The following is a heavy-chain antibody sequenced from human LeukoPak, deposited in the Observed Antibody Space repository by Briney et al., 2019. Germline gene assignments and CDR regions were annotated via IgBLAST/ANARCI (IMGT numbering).Heavy chain of an antibody. CDR3: ARKSKAVRAFDI. V-gene: IGHV1-2*02. J-gene: IGHJ3*02. Sequence: ASVKVSCKASGYTFTGYYMHWVRQAPGQGLGWMGWINPNSGGTNYAQKFQGRVTMTRDTSISTAYMELSRLRSDDTAVYYCARKSKAVRAFDIWGQGTMVTVSS. CDR1: GYTFTGYY. CDR2: INPNSGGT.